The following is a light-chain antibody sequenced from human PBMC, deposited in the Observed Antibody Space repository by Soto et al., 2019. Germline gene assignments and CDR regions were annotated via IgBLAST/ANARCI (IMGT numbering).Light chain of an antibody. J-gene: IGKJ2*01. CDR2: GAS. V-gene: IGKV3-15*01. CDR3: QQYNDWPRT. CDR1: QSVRSN. Sequence: EIVMTQSPATLSVSPGERATVSCRASQSVRSNLAWYQQKLGQAPRLLIYGASTSATGIPARISGSGSGTDITLTMSSLQSEDFEIFYSQQYNDWPRTVGKGTKL.